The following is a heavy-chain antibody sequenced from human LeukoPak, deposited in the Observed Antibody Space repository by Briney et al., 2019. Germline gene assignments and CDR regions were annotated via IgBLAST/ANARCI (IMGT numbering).Heavy chain of an antibody. V-gene: IGHV4-39*01. CDR3: ARGRGSGAARAPPYYFDY. CDR2: VYYDGRT. CDR1: GDSFASSSFY. Sequence: SETLSLTCSVSGDSFASSSFYWGWVRQPPGKGLEWIGTVYYDGRTSYSPSLGSRVTMSVDTSKSQFSLKLSSVTAADTAVYYCARGRGSGAARAPPYYFDYWGQGTLVTVSS. J-gene: IGHJ4*02. D-gene: IGHD6-6*01.